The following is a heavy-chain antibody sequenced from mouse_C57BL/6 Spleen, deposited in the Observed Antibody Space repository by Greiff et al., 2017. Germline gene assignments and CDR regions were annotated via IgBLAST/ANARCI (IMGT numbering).Heavy chain of an antibody. V-gene: IGHV1-53*01. J-gene: IGHJ2*01. CDR3: ARYTAHVSYFDY. Sequence: QVQLQQPGTELVKPGASVKLSCKASGYTFTSYWMHWVKQRPGQGLEWIGNINPSNGGTNYNEKFKSKATLTVDKSSSTAYMQLSRLTSEDSAVYYCARYTAHVSYFDYWGQGTTLTVSS. D-gene: IGHD3-1*01. CDR1: GYTFTSYW. CDR2: INPSNGGT.